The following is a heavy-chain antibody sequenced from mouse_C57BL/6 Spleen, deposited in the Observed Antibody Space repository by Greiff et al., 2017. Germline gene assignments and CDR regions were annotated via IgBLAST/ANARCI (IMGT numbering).Heavy chain of an antibody. J-gene: IGHJ1*03. CDR3: TVTGDGYYWYFDV. Sequence: VHVKQSGAELVRPGASVKLSCTASGFNIKDDYMHWVKQRPEQGLEWIGWIDPENGDTEYASKFQGKATITADTSSNTAYLQLSSLTSEDTAVYYCTVTGDGYYWYFDVWGTGTTVTVSS. V-gene: IGHV14-4*01. CDR2: IDPENGDT. D-gene: IGHD2-3*01. CDR1: GFNIKDDY.